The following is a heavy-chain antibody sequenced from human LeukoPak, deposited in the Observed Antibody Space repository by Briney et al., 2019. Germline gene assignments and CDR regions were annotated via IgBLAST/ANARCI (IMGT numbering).Heavy chain of an antibody. Sequence: GGSLRLSCAASGFTFSSYWMSWVRQAPGKGLEWVANLKQDGGEKYYVDSVKGRFTISRDNSKNTLYLQMNSLRAEDTAVYYCARDLRLAGAFDIWDQGTMVTVSS. CDR1: GFTFSSYW. CDR2: LKQDGGEK. D-gene: IGHD3-16*01. V-gene: IGHV3-7*01. CDR3: ARDLRLAGAFDI. J-gene: IGHJ3*02.